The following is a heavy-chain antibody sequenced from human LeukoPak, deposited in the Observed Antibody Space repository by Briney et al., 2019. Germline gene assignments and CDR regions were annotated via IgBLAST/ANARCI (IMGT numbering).Heavy chain of an antibody. CDR3: ARVEAVAGPIDAFDI. Sequence: GGSLRLSCAASGFTFSDYYMSWIRQAPGKGLEWVSYISSSGSTIYYADSVKGRFTISRDNAKNSLYLQMNSLRAEDTAVYYCARVEAVAGPIDAFDIWGQGTMVTVSS. D-gene: IGHD6-19*01. CDR1: GFTFSDYY. V-gene: IGHV3-11*04. CDR2: ISSSGSTI. J-gene: IGHJ3*02.